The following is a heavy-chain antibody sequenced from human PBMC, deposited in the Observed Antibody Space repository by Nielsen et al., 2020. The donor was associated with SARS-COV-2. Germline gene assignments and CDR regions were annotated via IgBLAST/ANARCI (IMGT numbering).Heavy chain of an antibody. V-gene: IGHV3-73*01. CDR3: AKNKGRLPAAVDY. CDR1: GFTFSGSA. Sequence: GGSLRLSCAASGFTFSGSAMHWVRQASGKGLEWVGRIRSKANSYATAYAASVKGRFTISRDDSKNTLYLQMNSLRAEDTAVYYCAKNKGRLPAAVDYWGQGTLVTVSS. J-gene: IGHJ4*02. CDR2: IRSKANSYAT. D-gene: IGHD2-2*01.